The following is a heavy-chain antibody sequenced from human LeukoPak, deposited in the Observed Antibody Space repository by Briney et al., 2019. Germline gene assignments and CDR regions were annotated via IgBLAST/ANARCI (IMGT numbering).Heavy chain of an antibody. J-gene: IGHJ4*02. D-gene: IGHD5-18*01. Sequence: GASVKVPCKASGYTFSAYFLHWVRQAPGRGLEWVGWINPNNGATEYAQTFQGRVTMTRDTSISTVYMELSSLRSDDTAVYYCARGRHLDTATFDENYWGQGTLVTVSS. V-gene: IGHV1-2*02. CDR3: ARGRHLDTATFDENY. CDR1: GYTFSAYF. CDR2: INPNNGAT.